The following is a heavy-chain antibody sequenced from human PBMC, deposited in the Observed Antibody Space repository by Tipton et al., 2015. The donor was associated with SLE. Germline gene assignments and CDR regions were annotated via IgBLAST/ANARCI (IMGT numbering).Heavy chain of an antibody. CDR3: ASRSGYDLSYFDY. Sequence: TLSLTCTVSGGSISSYYWSWIRQPPGKGLEWIGEINHSGSTNYNPSLKSRVTISVDTSKNQFSLKLSSVTAADTAVYYCASRSGYDLSYFDYWGQGTLVTVSS. J-gene: IGHJ4*02. D-gene: IGHD5-12*01. CDR1: GGSISSYY. CDR2: INHSGST. V-gene: IGHV4-59*12.